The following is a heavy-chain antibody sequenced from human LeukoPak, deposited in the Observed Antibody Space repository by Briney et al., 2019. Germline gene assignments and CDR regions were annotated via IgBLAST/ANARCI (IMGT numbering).Heavy chain of an antibody. Sequence: GGSLRLSCAASGFTFRSSWMNWFRQSPGKGLEWVANINQDGSEKYYVDSVKGRFTISRDNAKNSLYLQINSLRAEDTAVYYCASGLYWGQGTLVTVSS. CDR3: ASGLY. J-gene: IGHJ4*02. CDR2: INQDGSEK. CDR1: GFTFRSSW. V-gene: IGHV3-7*01.